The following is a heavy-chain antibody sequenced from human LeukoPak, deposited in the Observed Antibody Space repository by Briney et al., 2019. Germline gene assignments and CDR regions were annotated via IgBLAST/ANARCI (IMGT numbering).Heavy chain of an antibody. CDR2: ISSTSGTI. CDR3: AREQVVVGRGYYGMDV. CDR1: GYTFSGYS. Sequence: GGSLRLSCAASGYTFSGYSMNWVRQAPGKGLEWVSYISSTSGTIEYADSVKGRFTISRDNSMNTLYLQMNSLRVDDTVVYYCAREQVVVGRGYYGMDVWGQGTTVTVSS. D-gene: IGHD2-2*01. V-gene: IGHV3-48*01. J-gene: IGHJ6*02.